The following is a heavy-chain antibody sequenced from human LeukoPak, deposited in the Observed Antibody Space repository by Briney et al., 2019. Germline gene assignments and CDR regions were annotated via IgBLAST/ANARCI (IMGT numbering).Heavy chain of an antibody. Sequence: SQTLSLTCAISGDSVSSNSAAWNWIRQSPSRGLEWLGRTYYRSKWYNDYAVSVKRRITINPDTSKNQFSLQLNSVTREDTAVYYCARDPVAGVADWFDPWGQGTLVTVSS. CDR3: ARDPVAGVADWFDP. CDR1: GDSVSSNSAA. V-gene: IGHV6-1*01. CDR2: TYYRSKWYN. J-gene: IGHJ5*02. D-gene: IGHD6-19*01.